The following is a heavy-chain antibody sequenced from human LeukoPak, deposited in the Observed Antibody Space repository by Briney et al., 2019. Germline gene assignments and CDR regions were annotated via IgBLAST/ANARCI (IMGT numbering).Heavy chain of an antibody. CDR3: ARGRALWSSGSMNC. CDR1: AYTLTSYD. V-gene: IGHV1-8*01. J-gene: IGHJ4*02. Sequence: ASGKVSCKASAYTLTSYDINWVRQANGQGLEWKGWMNPNSGNTGYAQKFQGRVTMTRNTSISTAYMELSSLRSEDTAVYYCARGRALWSSGSMNCWGQGTLVTVSS. D-gene: IGHD6-19*01. CDR2: MNPNSGNT.